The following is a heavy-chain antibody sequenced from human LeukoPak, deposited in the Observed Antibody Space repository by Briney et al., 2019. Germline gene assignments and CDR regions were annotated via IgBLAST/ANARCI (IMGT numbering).Heavy chain of an antibody. CDR2: INAGNGNT. CDR3: ARGPSTAPSH. D-gene: IGHD5/OR15-5a*01. CDR1: GYTFTGYY. Sequence: ASVRVSCKASGYTFTGYYLHWVRQAPGQRLEWMGWINAGNGNTKYSQKFQGRVTITRDTSASTAYMELSSLRSEDTAVYYCARGPSTAPSHWGQGTLITVSS. V-gene: IGHV1-3*01. J-gene: IGHJ4*02.